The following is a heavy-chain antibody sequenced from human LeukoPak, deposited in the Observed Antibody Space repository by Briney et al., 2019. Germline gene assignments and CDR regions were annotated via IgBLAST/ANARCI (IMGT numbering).Heavy chain of an antibody. V-gene: IGHV4-39*07. J-gene: IGHJ5*02. D-gene: IGHD3-10*01. CDR2: IYYSGST. CDR3: ASPPRVRGVHNS. Sequence: SETLSLTCIVSGGSISSSSYYWGWIRQPPGKGLEWIGSIYYSGSTYYNPSLKSRVTISVDTSKNQFSLKLSSVTAADTAVYYCASPPRVRGVHNSWGQGTLVTVSS. CDR1: GGSISSSSYY.